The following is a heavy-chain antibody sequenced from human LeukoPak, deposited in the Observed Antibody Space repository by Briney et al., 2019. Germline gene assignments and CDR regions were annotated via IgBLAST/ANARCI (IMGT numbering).Heavy chain of an antibody. CDR3: ARVRGYSYDY. Sequence: SETLSLTCTVSLGSITSSSYYWGWIRPPPGNGLERIGNIYYSGSTLSNPSFRSRVTISVDTSPTQFSLKLTSVTAADTAVYYCARVRGYSYDYWGQGTLVTVSS. CDR1: LGSITSSSYY. D-gene: IGHD5-18*01. J-gene: IGHJ4*02. V-gene: IGHV4-39*01. CDR2: IYYSGST.